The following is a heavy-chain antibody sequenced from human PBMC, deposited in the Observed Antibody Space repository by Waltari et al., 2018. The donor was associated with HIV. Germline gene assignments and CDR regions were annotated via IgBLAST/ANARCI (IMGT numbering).Heavy chain of an antibody. V-gene: IGHV3-48*01. Sequence: EVQLVESGGGLVQPGGSLRLSCAASGFIFRTYSMNWVRQAPGKGLEWVSHISSRSTTIYYADSVKGRFTITRDNAKNSLYLQMNSLRAEDTAVYYCARDYCSSTSCTGDYWGQGTLVTVSS. D-gene: IGHD2-2*01. CDR2: ISSRSTTI. CDR3: ARDYCSSTSCTGDY. J-gene: IGHJ4*02. CDR1: GFIFRTYS.